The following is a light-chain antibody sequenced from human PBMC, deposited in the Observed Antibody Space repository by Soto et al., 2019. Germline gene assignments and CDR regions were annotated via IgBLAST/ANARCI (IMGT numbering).Light chain of an antibody. CDR1: QSISSW. Sequence: DIQMTQSPSTLSASVGDRVTITCXASQSISSWLAWYQQKPGKAPKLLIYKASSLESGVPSRFSGSGSGTEFTLTISSLQPDDFATYYCQQYNSYSWTFGQGTKV. V-gene: IGKV1-5*03. CDR2: KAS. J-gene: IGKJ1*01. CDR3: QQYNSYSWT.